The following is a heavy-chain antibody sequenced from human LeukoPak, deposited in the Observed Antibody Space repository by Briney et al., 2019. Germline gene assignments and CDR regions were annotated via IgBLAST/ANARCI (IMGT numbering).Heavy chain of an antibody. D-gene: IGHD1/OR15-1a*01. CDR3: ARVQWRNKFDP. V-gene: IGHV4-4*02. CDR2: IYHSGST. Sequence: SETLALTCAVSGGSISSSNWWRWVRQPPGKGLEWIGEIYHSGSTNYNPSLKSRVTISVDKSKNQFSLKLSSVTAADTAVYYCARVQWRNKFDPWGQGTLVTVSS. CDR1: GGSISSSNW. J-gene: IGHJ5*02.